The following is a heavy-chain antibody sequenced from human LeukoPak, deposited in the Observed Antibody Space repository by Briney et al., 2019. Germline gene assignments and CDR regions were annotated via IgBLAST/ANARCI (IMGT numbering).Heavy chain of an antibody. J-gene: IGHJ4*02. CDR3: ARHGSRGAYGSDY. CDR2: IYYSGST. V-gene: IGHV4-59*08. D-gene: IGHD5-12*01. Sequence: SSEALSLTCTGSGGSISSYYWSWIRQPPGKGLEWVGDIYYSGSTNYNPSLKRRGTISVDTFKNQVSLELRSLTAAATAVYYCARHGSRGAYGSDYWGQGTLVTVSS. CDR1: GGSISSYY.